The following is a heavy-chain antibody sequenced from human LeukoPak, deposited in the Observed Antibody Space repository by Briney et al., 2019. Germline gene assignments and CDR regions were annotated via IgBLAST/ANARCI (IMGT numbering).Heavy chain of an antibody. Sequence: GGSLRLSCAASGFTFRTYGMHWVRQAPGKGLEWVAVIWYDGSEKYCADSVKGRFTISRDNFKNTLYLQMDSLRVEDTAVYYCAKDLGSGWYYFDNWGQGTLVTVSS. J-gene: IGHJ4*02. V-gene: IGHV3-33*06. CDR2: IWYDGSEK. D-gene: IGHD6-19*01. CDR3: AKDLGSGWYYFDN. CDR1: GFTFRTYG.